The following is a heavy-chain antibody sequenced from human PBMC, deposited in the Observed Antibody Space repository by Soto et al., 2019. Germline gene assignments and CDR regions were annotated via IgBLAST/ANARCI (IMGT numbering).Heavy chain of an antibody. J-gene: IGHJ6*03. V-gene: IGHV4-34*01. D-gene: IGHD2-8*02. CDR3: ARGRLGVLNYYYYMDV. Sequence: SETLSLTCAVYGGSFSGYXXXXIXQPPGKGLEWIGEINHSGSTNSNPSLKSRVTISVDTSKNQFSLKLSSVTAADTAVYYCARGRLGVLNYYYYMDVWGKGTTVTVSS. CDR1: GGSFSGYX. CDR2: INHSGST.